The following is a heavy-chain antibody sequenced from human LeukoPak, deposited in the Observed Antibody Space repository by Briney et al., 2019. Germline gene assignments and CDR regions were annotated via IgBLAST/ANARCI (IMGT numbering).Heavy chain of an antibody. CDR1: GYTFTSYG. D-gene: IGHD3-3*01. J-gene: IGHJ4*02. V-gene: IGHV1-18*01. CDR3: ARRSGEYYDFWSGYYPHSHYYFDY. Sequence: ASVKVSCKASGYTFTSYGISWVRQAPGQGLEWMGWISAYNGNTNYAQKLQGRVTMTTDTSTSTAYMGLRSLRSDDTAVYYCARRSGEYYDFWSGYYPHSHYYFDYWGQGTLVTVSS. CDR2: ISAYNGNT.